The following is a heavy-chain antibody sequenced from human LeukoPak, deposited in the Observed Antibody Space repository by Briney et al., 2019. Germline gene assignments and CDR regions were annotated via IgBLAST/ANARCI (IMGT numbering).Heavy chain of an antibody. J-gene: IGHJ4*02. CDR1: GFTFSGSA. CDR2: IWYDGSNK. Sequence: PGGSLRLSCAASGFTFSGSAMHWVRQAPGKGLEWVAVIWYDGSNKYYADSVKGRFTISRDNSKNTLDLQMNSLRAEDTAVYYCARDRSYDFWSGYSTPDYWGQGTLVTVSS. D-gene: IGHD3-3*01. V-gene: IGHV3-33*08. CDR3: ARDRSYDFWSGYSTPDY.